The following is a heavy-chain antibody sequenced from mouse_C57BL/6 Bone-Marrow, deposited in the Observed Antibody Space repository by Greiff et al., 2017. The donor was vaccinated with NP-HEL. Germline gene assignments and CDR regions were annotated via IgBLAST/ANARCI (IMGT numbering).Heavy chain of an antibody. J-gene: IGHJ3*01. CDR3: ARRLDYDGIAY. V-gene: IGHV1-22*01. CDR1: GYTFTDYN. CDR2: INPNNGGT. D-gene: IGHD2-4*01. Sequence: EVKLVESGPELVKPGASVKMSCKASGYTFTDYNMHWVKQSHGKSLEWIGYINPNNGGTSYNQKFKGKATLTVNKSSSTAYMELRSLTSEDSAVYYCARRLDYDGIAYWGQGTLVTVSA.